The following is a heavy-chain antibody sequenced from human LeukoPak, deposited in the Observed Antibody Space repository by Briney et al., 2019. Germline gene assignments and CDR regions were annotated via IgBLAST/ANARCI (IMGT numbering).Heavy chain of an antibody. CDR2: IYYSGST. D-gene: IGHD3-22*01. CDR3: ARGGGFGSGYLL. J-gene: IGHJ4*02. V-gene: IGHV4-59*01. Sequence: SETLSLTCTVSSGSISSYYWSWLRQPPGKGLEWIGYIYYSGSTNYNPSLKSRVTISEDTSKNQFSLKLSSVTAADTAVYYCARGGGFGSGYLLWGQGTLVTVSS. CDR1: SGSISSYY.